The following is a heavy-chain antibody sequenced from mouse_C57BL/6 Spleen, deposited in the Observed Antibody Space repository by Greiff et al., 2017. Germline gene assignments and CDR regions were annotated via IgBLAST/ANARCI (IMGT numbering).Heavy chain of an antibody. D-gene: IGHD2-4*01. V-gene: IGHV1-80*01. CDR3: ARSSYYDYDGPYFDY. J-gene: IGHJ2*01. CDR1: GYAFSSYW. CDR2: IYPGDGDT. Sequence: QVQLQQSGAELVKPGASVKISCKASGYAFSSYWMNWVKQRPGKGLEWIGQIYPGDGDTNYNGKFKGKATLTADKSSSTAYMQLSSLTSEDSAVYFCARSSYYDYDGPYFDYWGQGTTLTVSS.